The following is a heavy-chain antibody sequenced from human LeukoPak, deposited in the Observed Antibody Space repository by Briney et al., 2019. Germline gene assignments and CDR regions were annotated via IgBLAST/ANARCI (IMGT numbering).Heavy chain of an antibody. Sequence: PSETLSLTCTVSGGSVSSGSYYWSWIRQPPGKGLEWIGYIYYSGGTNYNPSLKSRVTISVDTSKNQFSLKLSSVTAADTAVYYCARVGNGNFDYWGQGTLVTVSS. CDR2: IYYSGGT. J-gene: IGHJ4*02. CDR1: GGSVSSGSYY. CDR3: ARVGNGNFDY. D-gene: IGHD4-23*01. V-gene: IGHV4-61*01.